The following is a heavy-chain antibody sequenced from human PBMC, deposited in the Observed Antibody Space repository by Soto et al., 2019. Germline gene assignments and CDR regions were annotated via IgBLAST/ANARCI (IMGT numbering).Heavy chain of an antibody. J-gene: IGHJ4*02. CDR3: ARLAPGTNYLFAY. V-gene: IGHV5-51*01. Sequence: PGESLKISCKGSGYSFTNQWIGWVRQMPGKGLEWLGIIYPDDSDTKYSPSFQGQVTISADKSISSAYLQWSSLKASDTAVYYCARLAPGTNYLFAYWGQGTLVTVSS. CDR2: IYPDDSDT. CDR1: GYSFTNQW. D-gene: IGHD1-7*01.